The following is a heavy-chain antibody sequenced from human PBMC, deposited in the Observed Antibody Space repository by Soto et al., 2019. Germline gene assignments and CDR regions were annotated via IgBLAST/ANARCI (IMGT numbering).Heavy chain of an antibody. Sequence: QVQLVQSGAEVKKPGSSVKVSCKASGGTFSSYTISWVRQAPGQGLEWMGRIIPILGIANYAQKFQGRVTITADKSTSTAYMELSSLRSEDTAVYYCTTSYDSSGYYLNDAFDIWGQGTMVTVSS. CDR1: GGTFSSYT. CDR2: IIPILGIA. J-gene: IGHJ3*02. V-gene: IGHV1-69*02. CDR3: TTSYDSSGYYLNDAFDI. D-gene: IGHD3-22*01.